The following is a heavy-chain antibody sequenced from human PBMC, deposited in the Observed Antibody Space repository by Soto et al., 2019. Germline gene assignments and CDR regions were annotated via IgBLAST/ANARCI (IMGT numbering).Heavy chain of an antibody. CDR3: ARGLEPADAFDI. D-gene: IGHD1-1*01. CDR2: TYYRPKWYN. J-gene: IGHJ3*02. V-gene: IGHV6-1*01. CDR1: GDSVSSNSAA. Sequence: PSQTLSLTCAISGDSVSSNSAAWNWIRQSPSRGLEWLGGTYYRPKWYNDYAVSVKSRITINPDTSKNQFSLQLNSVTPEDTAVYYCARGLEPADAFDIWGQGTMVTVSS.